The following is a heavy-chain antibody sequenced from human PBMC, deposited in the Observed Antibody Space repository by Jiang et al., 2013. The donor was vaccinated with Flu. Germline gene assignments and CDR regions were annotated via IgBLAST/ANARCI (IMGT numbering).Heavy chain of an antibody. Sequence: RSLRLSCAASGFTFSSYGMHWVRQAPGKGLEWVAVISYDGSNKYYADSVKGRFTISRDNSKNTLYLQMNSLRAEDTAVYYCAKGRATIAAYFDYWGQGTLVTVSS. J-gene: IGHJ4*02. V-gene: IGHV3-30*18. CDR1: GFTFSSYG. D-gene: IGHD6-6*01. CDR2: ISYDGSNK. CDR3: AKGRATIAAYFDY.